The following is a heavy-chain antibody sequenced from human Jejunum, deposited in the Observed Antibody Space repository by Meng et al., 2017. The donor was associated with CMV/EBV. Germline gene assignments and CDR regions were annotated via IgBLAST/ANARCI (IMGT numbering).Heavy chain of an antibody. CDR2: INHSGST. CDR3: AREGIVASWFDP. V-gene: IGHV4-34*01. Sequence: LTCAVYGGSFSGYYWSWIRQPPGKGLEWIGEINHSGSTNYNPSLKSRVTISVDTSKNQFSLKLSSVTVADTAVYYCAREGIVASWFDPWGQGTLVTVSS. CDR1: GGSFSGYY. J-gene: IGHJ5*02. D-gene: IGHD3-22*01.